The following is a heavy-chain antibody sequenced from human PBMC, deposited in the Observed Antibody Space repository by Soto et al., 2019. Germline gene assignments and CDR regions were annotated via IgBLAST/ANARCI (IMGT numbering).Heavy chain of an antibody. V-gene: IGHV4-59*08. CDR2: VFYSGST. Sequence: VQLQESGPGLVKPSETLSLICTVSGDSISGYYWTWIRQPPGKGLEWIGDVFYSGSTTYNPSLKSRVTISVDTAKNHFSLKLRSVTAADTAVYFCARIERGYFVYWGQGTRLTVSS. D-gene: IGHD6-13*01. CDR3: ARIERGYFVY. J-gene: IGHJ4*02. CDR1: GDSISGYY.